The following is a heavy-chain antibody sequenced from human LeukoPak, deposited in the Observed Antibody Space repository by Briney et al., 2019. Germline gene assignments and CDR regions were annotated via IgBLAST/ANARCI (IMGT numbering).Heavy chain of an antibody. CDR2: INQNASAK. D-gene: IGHD7-27*01. Sequence: GGSLRLSCAASGFTFSSYWMGWVRQAPGKGLAWVANINQNASAKYYEDSVKGRVTITIDRADKSMYLQMNRQGAEDTHVTFCARLGPVNKDHYIDVGGEGTTVTTSS. J-gene: IGHJ6*03. CDR1: GFTFSSYW. CDR3: ARLGPVNKDHYIDV. V-gene: IGHV3-7*01.